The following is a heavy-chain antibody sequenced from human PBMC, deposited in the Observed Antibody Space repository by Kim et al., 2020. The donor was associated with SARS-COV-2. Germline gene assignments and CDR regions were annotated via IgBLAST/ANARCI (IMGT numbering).Heavy chain of an antibody. V-gene: IGHV1-8*01. Sequence: ASVKVSCRASGYIFTSYDINWVRQATGQGPEWIGWANPNSGNTGYAQSFRGRVTMTRDISISTAYMELTSLRSEDTAVYYCALFGELLGPSFILWGQGTLVPVSS. CDR2: ANPNSGNT. CDR1: GYIFTSYD. J-gene: IGHJ4*02. CDR3: ALFGELLGPSFIL. D-gene: IGHD3-10*02.